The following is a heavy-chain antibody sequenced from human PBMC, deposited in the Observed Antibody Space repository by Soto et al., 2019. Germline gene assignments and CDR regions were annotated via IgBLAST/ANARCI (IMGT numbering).Heavy chain of an antibody. V-gene: IGHV3-23*01. J-gene: IGHJ4*02. CDR3: AKDRRAGGNYGFYSDF. Sequence: GVSLRLSCVASGFTCTSYSINWLRQAPKKGLEWLTFSSATASSTYYADSVKGRFTISRDTSKNTLYLQMTSSRADDKALYYCAKDRRAGGNYGFYSDFWGQGALGSLSS. CDR2: SSATASST. CDR1: GFTCTSYS. D-gene: IGHD1-7*01.